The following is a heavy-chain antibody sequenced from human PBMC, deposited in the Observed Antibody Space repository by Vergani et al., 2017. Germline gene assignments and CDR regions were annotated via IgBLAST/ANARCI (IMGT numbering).Heavy chain of an antibody. CDR2: IYPGDSDT. V-gene: IGHV5-51*01. D-gene: IGHD6-19*01. Sequence: EVQLVQSGAEVKKPGESLKISCKGSGYSFTSYWIGWVRQMPGKGLEWMGIIYPGDSDTRYSPSFQGQVTISADKSISTAYLQWSSLKASDTAMYYCARANSLYSSGWRHFDYWGQGNLGTVSS. CDR3: ARANSLYSSGWRHFDY. J-gene: IGHJ4*02. CDR1: GYSFTSYW.